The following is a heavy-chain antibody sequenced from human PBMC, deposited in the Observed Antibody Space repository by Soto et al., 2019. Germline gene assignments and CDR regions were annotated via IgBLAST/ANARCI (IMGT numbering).Heavy chain of an antibody. CDR1: GGSATGYY. V-gene: IGHV4-34*01. CDR2: INRTGGT. Sequence: SEILSHTCPVSGGSATGYYWNWIRQPPGKGLEWIGEINRTGGTHYNRSLKSRVTMVVDTAKNQCSLRLSSVTAADTAIYYCAPRITVFGLLMPPFDPWGHRPQVTVAA. J-gene: IGHJ5*02. CDR3: APRITVFGLLMPPFDP. D-gene: IGHD3-3*01.